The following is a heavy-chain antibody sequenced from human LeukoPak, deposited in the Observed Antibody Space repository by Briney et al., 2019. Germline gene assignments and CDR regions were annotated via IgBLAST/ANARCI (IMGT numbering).Heavy chain of an antibody. CDR3: ARESMMVRGNGMDV. V-gene: IGHV3-23*01. CDR2: LSGSGGFT. Sequence: GGSLRLSCEASGFSFRSYAMSWVRQAPGKGLEWVSGLSGSGGFTYYADSVKGRFTISRDNSKNTLYLQVNSLRAEDTAVYYCARESMMVRGNGMDVWGQGTTVTVSS. D-gene: IGHD3-10*01. J-gene: IGHJ6*02. CDR1: GFSFRSYA.